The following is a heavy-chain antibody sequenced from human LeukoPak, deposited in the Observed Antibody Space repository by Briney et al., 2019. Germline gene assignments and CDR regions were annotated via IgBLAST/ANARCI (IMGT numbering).Heavy chain of an antibody. CDR2: ISAYNGNT. D-gene: IGHD5-24*01. CDR1: GYTFTSYG. CDR3: ARLSPLGARRPRRDLYYYMDV. Sequence: ASVKVSCKASGYTFTSYGISWVRQAPGQGLEWMGWISAYNGNTNYAQKLQGRVTMTTDTSTSTAYMELRSLRSDDTAVYYCARLSPLGARRPRRDLYYYMDVWGRGTTVTVSS. J-gene: IGHJ6*03. V-gene: IGHV1-18*01.